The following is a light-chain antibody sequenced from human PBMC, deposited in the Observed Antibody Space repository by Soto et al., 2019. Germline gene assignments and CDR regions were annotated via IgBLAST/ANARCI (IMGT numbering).Light chain of an antibody. Sequence: MTQSPDTVSVTPGEGAELSCRASQSVGSRLAWYQQKFGQPPRLLIYETSTRANGIPARLSGSGSGTDFTLSIISLHPGDVGIYSCQQYHTWPPITFGQGRRLEV. CDR3: QQYHTWPPIT. V-gene: IGKV3-15*01. CDR2: ETS. J-gene: IGKJ5*01. CDR1: QSVGSR.